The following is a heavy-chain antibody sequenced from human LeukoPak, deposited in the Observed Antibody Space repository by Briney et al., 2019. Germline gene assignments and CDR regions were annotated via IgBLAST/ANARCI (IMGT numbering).Heavy chain of an antibody. J-gene: IGHJ6*02. Sequence: GGSLRLSCAASGFTFSDYYMSWIRQAPGEGLEWVSYISSSGSTIYYADSVKGRFTISRDNAKNSLYLQMNSLRAEDTAVYYCASLCSSTSCYYYGMDVWGQGTTVTVSS. D-gene: IGHD2-2*01. CDR1: GFTFSDYY. V-gene: IGHV3-11*01. CDR2: ISSSGSTI. CDR3: ASLCSSTSCYYYGMDV.